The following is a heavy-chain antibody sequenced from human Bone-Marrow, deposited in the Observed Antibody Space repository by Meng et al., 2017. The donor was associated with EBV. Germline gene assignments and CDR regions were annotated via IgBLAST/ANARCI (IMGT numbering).Heavy chain of an antibody. V-gene: IGHV2-5*02. CDR2: NYWDDDK. Sequence: FKGAGPQVGKPPQTPPRTLTLCGFPLSHRWGGGGWIRQPPGKALEWLALNYWDDDKRYSPSLKSRPTITKDTSKNQVVLTMTNMDPVDTATYYCAHIDYGAIGDYWGQGTLVTVSS. J-gene: IGHJ4*02. CDR3: AHIDYGAIGDY. CDR1: GFPLSHRWGG. D-gene: IGHD4-17*01.